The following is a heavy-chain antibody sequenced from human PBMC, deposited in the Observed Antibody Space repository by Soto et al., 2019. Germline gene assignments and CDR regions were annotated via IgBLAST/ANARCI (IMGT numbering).Heavy chain of an antibody. V-gene: IGHV3-23*01. CDR3: ARGRLAALFDP. CDR1: GFNFSRYT. CDR2: ISGTGVYT. Sequence: EVQVLESGGGLVQPGGSLRLSCAASGFNFSRYTMSWVRQAPGKGLEWVSAISGTGVYTYYADSVKGRFIISRDNSKNMLYLQMNSLRAEETAIYYCARGRLAALFDPWGQGTLVIVSS. J-gene: IGHJ5*02.